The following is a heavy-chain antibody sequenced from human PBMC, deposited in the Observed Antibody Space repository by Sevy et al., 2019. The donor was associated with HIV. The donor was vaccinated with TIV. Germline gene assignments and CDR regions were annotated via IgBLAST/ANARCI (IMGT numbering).Heavy chain of an antibody. D-gene: IGHD3-16*01. CDR2: ISPFHGNT. CDR3: ARVFGGRLYNGRFDP. CDR1: GYSFTTYA. Sequence: ASVKVSCKASGYSFTTYAITWVRQAPGQGLEWMGWISPFHGNTNYPQKLQGRVSMTTDTSTSTAYMELTSLRSDDTAVYYCARVFGGRLYNGRFDPWGQGTLVTVSS. V-gene: IGHV1-18*01. J-gene: IGHJ5*02.